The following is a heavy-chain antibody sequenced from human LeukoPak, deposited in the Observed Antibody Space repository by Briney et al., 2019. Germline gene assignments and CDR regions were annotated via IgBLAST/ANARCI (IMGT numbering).Heavy chain of an antibody. CDR3: ARDRGWPAVHFDL. CDR2: IWYDGSNK. D-gene: IGHD2-15*01. Sequence: GGSLRLSCAASGFTFSSYGMHWVRQAPGKGLEWVAVIWYDGSNKYYADSVEGRFTVSRDNSKNTLYLQMNSLRVEDTAVYYCARDRGWPAVHFDLWGQGALVTVPS. J-gene: IGHJ4*02. CDR1: GFTFSSYG. V-gene: IGHV3-33*08.